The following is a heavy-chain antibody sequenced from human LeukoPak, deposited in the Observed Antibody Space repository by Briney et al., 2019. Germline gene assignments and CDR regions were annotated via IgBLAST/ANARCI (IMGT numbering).Heavy chain of an antibody. CDR2: ISSSSSYI. V-gene: IGHV3-21*01. CDR3: ARVAEAAAFDI. D-gene: IGHD6-25*01. Sequence: PGGSLRLSCAASGFTFSSYSMNWARQAPGKGLEWVSSISSSSSYIYYADSVKGRFTISRDNAKNSLYLQMNSLRAEDTAVYYCARVAEAAAFDIWGQGTTVTISS. CDR1: GFTFSSYS. J-gene: IGHJ3*02.